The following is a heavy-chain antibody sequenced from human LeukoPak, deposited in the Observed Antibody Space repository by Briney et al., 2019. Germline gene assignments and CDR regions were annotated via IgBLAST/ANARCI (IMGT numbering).Heavy chain of an antibody. D-gene: IGHD3-10*01. J-gene: IGHJ3*02. CDR3: ARDRANYGSTLDAFDI. V-gene: IGHV3-66*01. Sequence: GGSLRLSCAASGLTVSNSRMNWVRQAPGRGLEWVSVIYSGGSAYYADSVKGRFTVSRDISKNTLFLQMNILRVEDTAVYYCARDRANYGSTLDAFDIWGQGTMVTVSS. CDR2: IYSGGSA. CDR1: GLTVSNSR.